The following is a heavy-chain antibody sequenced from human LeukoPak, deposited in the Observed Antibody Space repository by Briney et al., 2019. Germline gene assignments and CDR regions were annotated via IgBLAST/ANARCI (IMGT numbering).Heavy chain of an antibody. Sequence: PGGSLRLSCEASGFTFNNYVMTWVRQAPGKGLEWVSSISARAAMTYYADSVKGRFTVSRDNSNNRLYLQMSGLTAADTAVYYCAKDRSIGTYYTFDHWGQGTLVTVSS. V-gene: IGHV3-23*01. CDR1: GFTFNNYV. D-gene: IGHD1-26*01. J-gene: IGHJ4*02. CDR2: ISARAAMT. CDR3: AKDRSIGTYYTFDH.